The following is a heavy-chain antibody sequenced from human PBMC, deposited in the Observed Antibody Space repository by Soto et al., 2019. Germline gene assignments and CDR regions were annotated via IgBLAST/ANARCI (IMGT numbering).Heavy chain of an antibody. CDR3: ARVLRVRGVVGVGYYGMDV. CDR2: IPYDGSNK. D-gene: IGHD3-10*01. Sequence: GGSLRLSCAASGFTFSSYAMHWVRQAPGKGLEWVAVIPYDGSNKYYADSVKGRFTISRDNSKNTLYLQMNSLRAEDTAVYYCARVLRVRGVVGVGYYGMDVWGQGTTVTVSS. CDR1: GFTFSSYA. V-gene: IGHV3-30-3*01. J-gene: IGHJ6*02.